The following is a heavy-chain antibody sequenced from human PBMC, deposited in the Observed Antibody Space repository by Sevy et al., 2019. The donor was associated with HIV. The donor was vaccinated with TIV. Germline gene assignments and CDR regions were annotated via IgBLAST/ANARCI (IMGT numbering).Heavy chain of an antibody. Sequence: ASVKVSFKASGGTFSSYAISWVRQAPGQWLEWMGGVIPIVGTANYAQKFQGRVTITADASTSMAYMGLRSLRSEDTAVYYCARDRGGSNDAFDIWGQGTMVTVSS. J-gene: IGHJ3*02. D-gene: IGHD1-26*01. CDR1: GGTFSSYA. CDR2: VIPIVGTA. V-gene: IGHV1-69*13. CDR3: ARDRGGSNDAFDI.